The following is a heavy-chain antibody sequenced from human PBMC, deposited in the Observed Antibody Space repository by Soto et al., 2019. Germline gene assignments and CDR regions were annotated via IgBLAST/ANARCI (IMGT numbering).Heavy chain of an antibody. CDR1: GFSLSGYG. D-gene: IGHD5-12*01. CDR3: ARDVDRTSHLNWFDP. J-gene: IGHJ5*02. V-gene: IGHV3-33*01. Sequence: GGSLRLSCEVSGFSLSGYGMHWVRQGPGKGLEWVAVIWYHGTTKNYADSVKGRFTISRDISKNTVYLQMDSLKVEDTAVYYCARDVDRTSHLNWFDPWGQGVMVTVSS. CDR2: IWYHGTTK.